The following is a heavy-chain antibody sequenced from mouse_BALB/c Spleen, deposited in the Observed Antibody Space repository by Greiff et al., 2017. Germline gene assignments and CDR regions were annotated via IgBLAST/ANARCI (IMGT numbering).Heavy chain of an antibody. J-gene: IGHJ4*01. CDR1: GYAFSSYW. D-gene: IGHD1-1*01. V-gene: IGHV1-80*01. CDR3: ARGVTTVVEGAMDY. CDR2: IYPGDGDT. Sequence: QVQLKESGAELVRPGSSVKISCKASGYAFSSYWMNWVKQRPGQGLEWIGQIYPGDGDTNYNGKFKGKATLTADKSSSTAYMQLSSLTSEDSAVYFCARGVTTVVEGAMDYWGQGTSVTVSS.